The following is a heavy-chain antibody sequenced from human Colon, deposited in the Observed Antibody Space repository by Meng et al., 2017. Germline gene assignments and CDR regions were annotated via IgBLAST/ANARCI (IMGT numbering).Heavy chain of an antibody. CDR3: AKDYYDSSGFPSFDY. J-gene: IGHJ4*02. Sequence: GESLKISCAASGFTFSSHAMSWVRQAPGKGLEWLSHVSGSGYTTYYADSVKGRVTISRDKSKNTLYLQMNSPRAEDTALYYCAKDYYDSSGFPSFDYWGQGILVTVSS. V-gene: IGHV3-23*01. CDR1: GFTFSSHA. D-gene: IGHD3-22*01. CDR2: VSGSGYTT.